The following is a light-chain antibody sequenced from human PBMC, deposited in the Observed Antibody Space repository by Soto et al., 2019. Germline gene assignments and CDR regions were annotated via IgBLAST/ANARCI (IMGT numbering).Light chain of an antibody. CDR3: SSYAGSNAV. Sequence: QSALTQPLSASGSPGQSVTISCTGTSSDVGGYNYVSWYQQHPGKAPKLMIYEVSKRPSGVPDRFSGSKSGNTASLTVSGLQAEDEADYYCSSYAGSNAVFGGGTKLTVL. CDR2: EVS. CDR1: SSDVGGYNY. V-gene: IGLV2-8*01. J-gene: IGLJ2*01.